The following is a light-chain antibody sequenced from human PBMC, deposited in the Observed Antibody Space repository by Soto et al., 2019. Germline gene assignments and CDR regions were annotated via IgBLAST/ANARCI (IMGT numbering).Light chain of an antibody. Sequence: QSALTQPPSASGSPGQSVTISCTGTSSDVGGYNYVSWYQRHPGKAPKLMIYEVSKRPSGVPDRFSGSKSGNTASLTVSGLQAEDEADYYCGSYAGSSRVVFGGGTKLTVL. CDR2: EVS. V-gene: IGLV2-8*01. J-gene: IGLJ2*01. CDR1: SSDVGGYNY. CDR3: GSYAGSSRVV.